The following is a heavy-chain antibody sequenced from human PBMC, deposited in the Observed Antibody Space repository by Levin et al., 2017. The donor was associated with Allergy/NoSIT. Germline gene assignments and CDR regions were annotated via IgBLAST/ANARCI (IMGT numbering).Heavy chain of an antibody. Sequence: ASVKVSCAASGFSVSSNYMSWVRQAPGKGLEWVSIIYSGGSTDYTDSVKGRFTISRDNSKNTWYLQMKSLRAEDTAIYYCARRYGDYGGRVYWGQGTLVTVSS. CDR2: IYSGGST. CDR3: ARRYGDYGGRVY. D-gene: IGHD4-17*01. V-gene: IGHV3-53*01. CDR1: GFSVSSNY. J-gene: IGHJ4*02.